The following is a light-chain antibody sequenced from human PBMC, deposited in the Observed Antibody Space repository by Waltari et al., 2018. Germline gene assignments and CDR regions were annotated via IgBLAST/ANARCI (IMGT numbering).Light chain of an antibody. CDR1: SSTTGRTP. V-gene: IGLV1-44*01. CDR2: SDD. J-gene: IGLJ3*02. Sequence: QSVLTQPPSAAGSPGQRAIISASASSSTTGRTPLTLYQQLPGTAPTLLIYSDDQRPSGVPERFSGSKSGTSASLGITGLLAEDEAVYHCSTWDDSLNGQVFGGGSKVTVL. CDR3: STWDDSLNGQV.